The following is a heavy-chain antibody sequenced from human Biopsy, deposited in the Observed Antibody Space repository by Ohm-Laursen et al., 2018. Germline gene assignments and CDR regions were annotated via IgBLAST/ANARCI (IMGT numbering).Heavy chain of an antibody. J-gene: IGHJ4*02. CDR1: GGSISGYY. CDR3: VRVVGAATGFDQ. CDR2: IWSSETT. V-gene: IGHV4-59*01. Sequence: SETLSLTCSISGGSISGYYWNWNRQSPGKGLEWIGYIWSSETTDYNPTLQSRVSMSLELSTDQLSLKVESVTAAETAVYYCVRVVGAATGFDQWGQGIPVTVSS. D-gene: IGHD1-26*01.